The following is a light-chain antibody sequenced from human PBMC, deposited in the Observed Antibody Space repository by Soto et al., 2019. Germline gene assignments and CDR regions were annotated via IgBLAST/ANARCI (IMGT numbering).Light chain of an antibody. J-gene: IGKJ2*01. CDR3: HQRSNWPPYT. CDR2: DAS. V-gene: IGKV3-11*01. CDR1: QSVSRY. Sequence: DIVLTQSPATLSLSPGERATLSCRASQSVSRYLGWYQQKPGQAPTLLIYDASNRATGIPPRFSGSGSGTDFTLITSSIEPQDFSVYYCHQRSNWPPYTFGQGTKLEIK.